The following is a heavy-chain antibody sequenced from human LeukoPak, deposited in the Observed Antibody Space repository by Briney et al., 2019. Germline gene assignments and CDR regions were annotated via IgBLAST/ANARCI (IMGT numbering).Heavy chain of an antibody. Sequence: GESLKISCKGSGYSFTSYWIGWVRQMPGKGLEWMGIIYPGDSDTRYSPSFQGQVTISADKSISTAYLQWSSLKASDTAMYYCARGRRGCYYNDAFDIWGQGTMVTVSS. CDR2: IYPGDSDT. CDR1: GYSFTSYW. J-gene: IGHJ3*02. CDR3: ARGRRGCYYNDAFDI. D-gene: IGHD1-26*01. V-gene: IGHV5-51*01.